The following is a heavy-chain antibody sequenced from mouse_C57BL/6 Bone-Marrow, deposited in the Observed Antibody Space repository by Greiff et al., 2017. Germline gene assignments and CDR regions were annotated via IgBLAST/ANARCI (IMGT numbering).Heavy chain of an antibody. CDR2: IDPSDSYT. CDR1: GYTFTSYW. CDR3: AREVATPGAFAY. J-gene: IGHJ3*01. V-gene: IGHV1-50*01. D-gene: IGHD1-1*01. Sequence: VQLQQPGAELVKPGASVKLSCKASGYTFTSYWMQWVKQRPGPGLEWIGEIDPSDSYTNYNQKFKGKATLTVDTSSSTAYMQLSSLTSEDSAVYYCAREVATPGAFAYWGQGTLVTVSA.